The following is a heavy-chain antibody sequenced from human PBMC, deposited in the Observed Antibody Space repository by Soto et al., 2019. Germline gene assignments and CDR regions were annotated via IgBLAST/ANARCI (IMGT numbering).Heavy chain of an antibody. J-gene: IGHJ4*02. V-gene: IGHV4-39*01. Sequence: QLQLQESGPGLVKPSETLSLTCTVSGGSISSSSYYWGWIRQPPGKGLEWIGNIYYSGSTYYNPSLKTRVAKAVDTSKNQFALKLSSVTVADTAVYYCMLGSGWKDFDDWGQGTLVTVSS. CDR2: IYYSGST. D-gene: IGHD3-22*01. CDR3: MLGSGWKDFDD. CDR1: GGSISSSSYY.